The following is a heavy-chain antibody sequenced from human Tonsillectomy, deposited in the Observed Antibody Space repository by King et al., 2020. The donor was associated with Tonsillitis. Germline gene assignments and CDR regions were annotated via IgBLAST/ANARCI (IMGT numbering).Heavy chain of an antibody. J-gene: IGHJ4*02. CDR3: ATGGYSISWYGFDFDY. D-gene: IGHD6-13*01. CDR1: GFTLSNYS. CDR2: MSSGSSYI. Sequence: VQLVESGGGLVKPGGSLRLSCAASGFTLSNYSMNWVRQAPGKGLEWVSFMSSGSSYIYYADSVKGRFTISRDNAKNSLYLQMNSLRAEDTAVYFCATGGYSISWYGFDFDYWGQGTLVTVSS. V-gene: IGHV3-21*01.